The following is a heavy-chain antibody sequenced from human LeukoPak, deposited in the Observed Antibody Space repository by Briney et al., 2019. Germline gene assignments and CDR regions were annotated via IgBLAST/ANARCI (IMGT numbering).Heavy chain of an antibody. CDR1: GYTLTELS. CDR2: FDPEDGET. J-gene: IGHJ6*02. CDR3: TLWFGISVGMDG. D-gene: IGHD3-10*01. V-gene: IGHV1-24*01. Sequence: GASVKVSCKVSGYTLTELSMHWVRQAPGKGLEWMGGFDPEDGETIYARKFQGRVTMTEGTSTDTAYMELSSLRSEDTAVYYCTLWFGISVGMDGWGQGTTVTVSS.